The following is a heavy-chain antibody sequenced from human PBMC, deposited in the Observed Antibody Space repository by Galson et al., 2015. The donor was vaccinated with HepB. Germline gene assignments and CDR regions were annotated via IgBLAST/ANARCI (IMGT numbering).Heavy chain of an antibody. Sequence: QSGAEVKKPGESLKISCKGSGYRFTNFWIAWVRQMPGKGLERLGTIYPGDSDTRYSPSFQGQVSISVDKSINTAYLQWSSLKASDTGIYYCATHVGKYGDYPFYYMDVWGQGTTVIVSS. J-gene: IGHJ6*02. CDR2: IYPGDSDT. D-gene: IGHD4-17*01. CDR3: ATHVGKYGDYPFYYMDV. V-gene: IGHV5-51*01. CDR1: GYRFTNFW.